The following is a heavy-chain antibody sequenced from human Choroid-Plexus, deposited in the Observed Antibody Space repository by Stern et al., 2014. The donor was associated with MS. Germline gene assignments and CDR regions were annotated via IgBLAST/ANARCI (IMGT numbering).Heavy chain of an antibody. CDR3: AKDRQYLTFFFDS. V-gene: IGHV3-30*18. CDR1: GFSFSSFG. Sequence: VQLVESGGGVVQPGRPLRLSCAASGFSFSSFGMHWVRQAPGKGLELVALISYDGSKDYADSVKGRFAISRDNSKNTLYLQMNSLRAEDTAVYYCAKDRQYLTFFFDSWGQGSLVTVSS. D-gene: IGHD2/OR15-2a*01. J-gene: IGHJ4*02. CDR2: ISYDGSK.